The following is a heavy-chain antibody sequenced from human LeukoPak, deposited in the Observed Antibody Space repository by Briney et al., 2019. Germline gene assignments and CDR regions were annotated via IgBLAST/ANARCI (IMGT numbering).Heavy chain of an antibody. CDR1: GGYISSSSYY. D-gene: IGHD3-3*01. V-gene: IGHV4-39*07. CDR3: ARVVVFGVVSSDYYYYYMDV. Sequence: SETLSLTCTVSGGYISSSSYYWGWIRQPPGKGLEWIGSIYYSGSTYYNPSLKSRVTISVDTSKNQFSLKLSSVTAADRAVYYCARVVVFGVVSSDYYYYYMDVWGKGTTVTVSS. CDR2: IYYSGST. J-gene: IGHJ6*03.